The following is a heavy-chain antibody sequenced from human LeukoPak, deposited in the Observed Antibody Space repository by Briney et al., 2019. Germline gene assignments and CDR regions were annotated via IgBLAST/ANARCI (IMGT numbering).Heavy chain of an antibody. J-gene: IGHJ4*02. CDR3: AIRGGYYDSSGYYWD. CDR1: GFTFSSYG. Sequence: GGSLRLSCAASGFTFSSYGMSWVRQAPGKGLEWVSAISGSGGSTYYADSVKGRFTISRDNSKNTLYLQMNSLRAEDTAVYYCAIRGGYYDSSGYYWDWGQGTLVTVSS. V-gene: IGHV3-23*01. D-gene: IGHD3-22*01. CDR2: ISGSGGST.